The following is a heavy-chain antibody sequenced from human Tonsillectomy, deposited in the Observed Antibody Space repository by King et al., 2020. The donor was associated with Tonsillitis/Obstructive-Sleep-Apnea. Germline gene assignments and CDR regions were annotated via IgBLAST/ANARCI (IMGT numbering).Heavy chain of an antibody. Sequence: VQLVESGAEVRKPGASVKVSCKASGYTFKNYGISWVRQAPGQGLEWMGWIRVYNGKTNYEQKFQGRVTMTTDTSTSTAYMELRSLRSDDTAVYYCARDLSSGFDVWGQGTMVTVSS. CDR3: ARDLSSGFDV. D-gene: IGHD3-16*02. CDR2: IRVYNGKT. CDR1: GYTFKNYG. J-gene: IGHJ3*01. V-gene: IGHV1-18*01.